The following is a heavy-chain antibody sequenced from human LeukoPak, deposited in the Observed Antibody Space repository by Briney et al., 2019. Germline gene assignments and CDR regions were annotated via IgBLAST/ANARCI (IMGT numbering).Heavy chain of an antibody. J-gene: IGHJ4*02. D-gene: IGHD3-3*01. Sequence: ASVKVSCKASGYTFTGYYVHWVRQAPGQGLEWMGWINPNSGGTDFAQKFQGRVTMTRDTSISTAYMELSRLQSDDTAVYYCTNGGRRFVLSEYWGQGTLVTVSS. CDR1: GYTFTGYY. CDR2: INPNSGGT. V-gene: IGHV1-2*02. CDR3: TNGGRRFVLSEY.